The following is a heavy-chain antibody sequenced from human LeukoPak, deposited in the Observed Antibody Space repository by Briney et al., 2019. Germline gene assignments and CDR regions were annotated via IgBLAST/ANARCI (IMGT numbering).Heavy chain of an antibody. Sequence: PSETLSLTCAVYGGSFSGYYWSWVRQPPGKGLEWIGEINHSGSTNYNPSLKSRVTISVDTSKNQFSPKLSSVTAADTAVYYCARGRKDGSVFWGHDYWGQGTLVTVSS. CDR3: ARGRKDGSVFWGHDY. J-gene: IGHJ4*02. CDR1: GGSFSGYY. D-gene: IGHD3-10*01. CDR2: INHSGST. V-gene: IGHV4-34*01.